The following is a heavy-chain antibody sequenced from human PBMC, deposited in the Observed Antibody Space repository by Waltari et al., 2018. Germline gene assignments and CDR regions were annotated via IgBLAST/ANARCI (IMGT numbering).Heavy chain of an antibody. CDR1: GYTFTGYY. V-gene: IGHV1-2*02. J-gene: IGHJ5*02. CDR3: ARDGAGYSSSWRTMYNWFDP. CDR2: INPNTGGT. Sequence: QVQLVQSGAEVKKPGASVKVSCRASGYTFTGYYMHWVRQAPGQGLEWMRWINPNTGGTNDAQKFQGRVTMTRDTSISTSYLGLSRLRSDDTAVYYCARDGAGYSSSWRTMYNWFDPWGQGTLVTVSS. D-gene: IGHD6-13*01.